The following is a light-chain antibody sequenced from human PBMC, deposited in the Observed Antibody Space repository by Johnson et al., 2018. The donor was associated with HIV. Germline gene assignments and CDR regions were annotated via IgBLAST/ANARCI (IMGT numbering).Light chain of an antibody. Sequence: VLTQPPSVSAAPGQKVTISCSGTSSNIGNNYVSWYQQLPGTAPKLLIYDNNKRPSGIPDRFSASKSGTSATLDITGLQTGDEADYYCGTWDSSLGAHYVFGSGTEVTVL. CDR3: GTWDSSLGAHYV. V-gene: IGLV1-51*01. J-gene: IGLJ1*01. CDR1: SSNIGNNY. CDR2: DNN.